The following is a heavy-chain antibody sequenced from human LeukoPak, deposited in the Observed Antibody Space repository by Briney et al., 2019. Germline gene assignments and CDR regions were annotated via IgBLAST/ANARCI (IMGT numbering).Heavy chain of an antibody. V-gene: IGHV3-30*18. Sequence: PGGPLRLSCAASGFTFSSYGMHWVRQAPGKGLEWVAVISYDGSNKYYADSVKGRFTISRDNSKNTLYLQMNSLRAEDTAVYYCAKSGWYGAFDIWGQGTMVTVSS. CDR1: GFTFSSYG. CDR2: ISYDGSNK. J-gene: IGHJ3*02. CDR3: AKSGWYGAFDI. D-gene: IGHD6-19*01.